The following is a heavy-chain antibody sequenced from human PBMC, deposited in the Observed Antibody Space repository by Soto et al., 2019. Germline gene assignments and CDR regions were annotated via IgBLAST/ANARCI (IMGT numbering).Heavy chain of an antibody. J-gene: IGHJ4*02. Sequence: SETLSLTCTVSGGSISSYYWSWIRQPPGKGLEWIGYIYYSGSTNYNPSLKSRVTISVDTSKNQFSLKLSSVTAADTAVYYCARFYSSSWYAVGDYWGQGTLVTVS. D-gene: IGHD6-13*01. CDR3: ARFYSSSWYAVGDY. CDR1: GGSISSYY. V-gene: IGHV4-59*01. CDR2: IYYSGST.